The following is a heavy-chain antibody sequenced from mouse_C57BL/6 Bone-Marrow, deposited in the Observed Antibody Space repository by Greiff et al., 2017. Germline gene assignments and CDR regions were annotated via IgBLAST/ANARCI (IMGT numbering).Heavy chain of an antibody. Sequence: EVKVVESGGGLVQPGGSLKLSCAASGFTFSDYGMHWVRQAPEKGLEWVASISSGSSTIYYADTVKGRFTISRDNAKNTLFLQMTSLRSEDPAMNDIERRYYYGSTTFDYAMDVWGPGTSVTVSS. V-gene: IGHV5-17*01. CDR1: GFTFSDYG. D-gene: IGHD1-1*01. J-gene: IGHJ4*01. CDR3: ERRYYYGSTTFDYAMDV. CDR2: ISSGSSTI.